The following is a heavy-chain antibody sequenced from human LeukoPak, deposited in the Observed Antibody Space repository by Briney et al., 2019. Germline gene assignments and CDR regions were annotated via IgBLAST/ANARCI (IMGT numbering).Heavy chain of an antibody. CDR2: IYYSGST. D-gene: IGHD6-19*01. CDR3: ARDVTAVAGTPAFDI. J-gene: IGHJ3*02. CDR1: GGSISSYY. V-gene: IGHV4-59*12. Sequence: SETLSLTCTVSGGSISSYYWSWIRQPPGKGLEWIGYIYYSGSTNYNPSLKSRVTMSVDTSKNQFSLKLSSVTAADTAVYYCARDVTAVAGTPAFDIWGQGTMVTVSS.